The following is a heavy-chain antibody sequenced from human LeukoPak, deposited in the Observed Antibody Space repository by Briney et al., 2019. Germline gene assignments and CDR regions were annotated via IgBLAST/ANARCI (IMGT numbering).Heavy chain of an antibody. CDR3: ARVDYRGGGYFMDV. CDR2: ISSSATYR. J-gene: IGHJ6*03. CDR1: GFNFINTW. D-gene: IGHD4-11*01. V-gene: IGHV3-21*01. Sequence: GGSLRLSCAASGFNFINTWMHWVRQAPGKGLEWVSSISSSATYRYYADSVNGRSTISRDDPKNSLYLQMNSLRAEDTAVYYCARVDYRGGGYFMDVWGRGTPVTVSS.